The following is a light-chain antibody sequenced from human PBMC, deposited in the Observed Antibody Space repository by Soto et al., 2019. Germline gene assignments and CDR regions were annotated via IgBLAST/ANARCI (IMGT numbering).Light chain of an antibody. CDR2: GAS. CDR1: QRVRSSY. CDR3: QQYGSSPAT. J-gene: IGKJ1*01. Sequence: EIVFTHSQGTLPFSPGERATLSCRASQRVRSSYLAWHQQKPGQAPRLLIYGASSRATGIPDRFSGSGSGTDFTLTISRLEPEDFAVYYCQQYGSSPATFGQGTKVEIK. V-gene: IGKV3-20*01.